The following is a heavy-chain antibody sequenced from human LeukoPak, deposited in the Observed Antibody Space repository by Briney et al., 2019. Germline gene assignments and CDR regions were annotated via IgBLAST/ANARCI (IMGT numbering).Heavy chain of an antibody. CDR1: GGTFSSYA. CDR3: ARSIVVVPAAILYYYYMDV. V-gene: IGHV1-69*05. J-gene: IGHJ6*03. Sequence: GSSVKVSCKASGGTFSSYAISWVRQAPGQRLEWMGGIIPIFGTANYAQKFQGRVTITTDESTSTAYMELSSLRSEDTAVYYCARSIVVVPAAILYYYYMDVWGKGTTVTVSS. D-gene: IGHD2-2*02. CDR2: IIPIFGTA.